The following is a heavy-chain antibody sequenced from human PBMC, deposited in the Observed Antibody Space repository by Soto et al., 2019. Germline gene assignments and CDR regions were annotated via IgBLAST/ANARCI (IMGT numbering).Heavy chain of an antibody. Sequence: EVHLVESGGGLVKPGGSLRLSCAVSGFTFSSCTMNWVRQAPGKGLEWVSSISPSSGHIYYADSVKGRFTISRDNAKNSLFWQIITRRGRDNAVYFCSVCDGGACLGNYVIDVWGHGTTVTGSS. D-gene: IGHD2-21*02. CDR1: GFTFSSCT. CDR3: SVCDGGACLGNYVIDV. J-gene: IGHJ6*01. CDR2: ISPSSGHI. V-gene: IGHV3-21*04.